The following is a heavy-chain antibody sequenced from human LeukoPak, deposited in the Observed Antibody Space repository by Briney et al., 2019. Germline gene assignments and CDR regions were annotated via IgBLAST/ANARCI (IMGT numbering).Heavy chain of an antibody. CDR3: ARLGGSYGGYYFDY. CDR2: INHSGST. J-gene: IGHJ4*02. CDR1: GGSFSGYY. D-gene: IGHD1-26*01. Sequence: PSETLSLTCAVYGGSFSGYYWSWIRQPPGKGLEWIGEINHSGSTNYNPSLKSRVTISVDTSKNQFSLKLSSVTAADTAVYYCARLGGSYGGYYFDYWGRGTLVTVSS. V-gene: IGHV4-34*01.